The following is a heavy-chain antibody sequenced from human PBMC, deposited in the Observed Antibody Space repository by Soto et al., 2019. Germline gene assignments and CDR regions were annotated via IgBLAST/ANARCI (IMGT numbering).Heavy chain of an antibody. D-gene: IGHD3-16*02. CDR3: AAYCYTMTCTHFHGYS. J-gene: IGHJ5*02. Sequence: EVQLVESGGGLVQTGGSLRLSCAVSGFRFRDYWMSWVRQAPGKGLEWVANIKQDKSDKYYVDSVKGRFTISRDNAKNALYLQMNSLRVEDTAVYYCAAYCYTMTCTHFHGYSWGQGTQVTVSS. V-gene: IGHV3-7*03. CDR2: IKQDKSDK. CDR1: GFRFRDYW.